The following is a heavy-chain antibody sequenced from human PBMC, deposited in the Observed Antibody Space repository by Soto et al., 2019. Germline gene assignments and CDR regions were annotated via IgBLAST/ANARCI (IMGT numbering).Heavy chain of an antibody. J-gene: IGHJ4*02. CDR2: IYHSGST. V-gene: IGHV4-30-2*01. D-gene: IGHD3-22*01. CDR3: ARDYYDSSGPGDY. CDR1: GGYIRSGGYS. Sequence: SETQSLTCAVSGGYIRSGGYSWSWIRQPPGKGLEWIGYIYHSGSTYYNPSLKSRVTISVDRSKNTLYLQMNSLRAEDTAVYYCARDYYDSSGPGDYWGQGTLVTVSS.